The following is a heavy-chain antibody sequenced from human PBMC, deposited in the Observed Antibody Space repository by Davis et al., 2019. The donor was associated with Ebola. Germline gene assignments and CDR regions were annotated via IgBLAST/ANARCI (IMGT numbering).Heavy chain of an antibody. Sequence: PGGSLRLSCAASGFTFSSYWMHWVRQAPGKGLVWVSRINSDGSTTSYADSVKGRFTISRDNAKNSLYLQMNSLRAEDTAVYYCARARIVGGNTPYGMDVWGQGTTVTVSS. D-gene: IGHD1-26*01. CDR1: GFTFSSYW. CDR3: ARARIVGGNTPYGMDV. J-gene: IGHJ6*02. CDR2: INSDGSTT. V-gene: IGHV3-74*01.